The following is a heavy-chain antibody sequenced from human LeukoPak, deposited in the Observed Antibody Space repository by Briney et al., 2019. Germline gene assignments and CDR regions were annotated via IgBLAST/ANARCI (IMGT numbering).Heavy chain of an antibody. Sequence: GASVKVSCKASGYTFSSYDINWVRQATGQGLEWMGWMNPNSGHTDYAQKFQGRVTMTRNTSISTAYMEVSSLRSEDTAVYYCARRYCSSTSCHYFDYWGQGTLVTVSS. CDR1: GYTFSSYD. J-gene: IGHJ4*02. D-gene: IGHD2-2*01. CDR3: ARRYCSSTSCHYFDY. CDR2: MNPNSGHT. V-gene: IGHV1-8*01.